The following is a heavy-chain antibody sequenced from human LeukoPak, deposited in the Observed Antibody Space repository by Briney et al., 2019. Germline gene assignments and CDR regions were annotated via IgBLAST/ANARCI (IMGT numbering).Heavy chain of an antibody. J-gene: IGHJ2*01. CDR1: GGSFSGYY. Sequence: PSETLSLTCAVYGGSFSGYYWSWIRQPPGKGLECIGEINHSGSTNYNPSLKSRVTISVDTSKTHFSLKLSSVTAADTAVYYCAGGNSGGGHYWYFGLWGRGALVAVSS. CDR3: AGGNSGGGHYWYFGL. D-gene: IGHD2-15*01. CDR2: INHSGST. V-gene: IGHV4-34*01.